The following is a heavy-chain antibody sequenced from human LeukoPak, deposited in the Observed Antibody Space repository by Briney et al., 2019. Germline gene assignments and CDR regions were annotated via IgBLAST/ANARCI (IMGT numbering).Heavy chain of an antibody. D-gene: IGHD2-15*01. CDR2: INPNSGGT. CDR1: GYTFTGYY. V-gene: IGHV1-2*02. CDR3: ARSVEYCSGGSCYRRLDY. Sequence: ASVKVSCKASGYTFTGYYMHWVRQAPGQGLEWMGWINPNSGGTNYAQKFQGRVTMTRDTSISTAYMELSRLRSDDTAVYYCARSVEYCSGGSCYRRLDYWGQGTLVTVSS. J-gene: IGHJ4*02.